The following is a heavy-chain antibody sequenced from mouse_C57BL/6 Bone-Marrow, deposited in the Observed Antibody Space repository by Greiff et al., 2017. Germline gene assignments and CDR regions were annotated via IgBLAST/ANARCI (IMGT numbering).Heavy chain of an antibody. CDR2: ISSGGSYT. V-gene: IGHV5-6*01. CDR3: ARYYYDYVDY. CDR1: GFTFSSYG. J-gene: IGHJ2*01. D-gene: IGHD1-1*01. Sequence: EVQLQESGGDLVKPGGSLKLSCAASGFTFSSYGMSWVRQTPDKRLEWVATISSGGSYTYYPDSVKGRFTISRDNAKNTLYLQMSSLKSEDTAMYYCARYYYDYVDYWGQGTTLTVSS.